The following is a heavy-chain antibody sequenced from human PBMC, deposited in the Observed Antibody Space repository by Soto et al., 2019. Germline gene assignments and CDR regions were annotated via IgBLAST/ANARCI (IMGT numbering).Heavy chain of an antibody. CDR2: TRHDGSNT. V-gene: IGHV3-33*01. CDR3: VRDGVGATTYFGYFDY. Sequence: QVQLVESGGGVVQPGRSLRLSCAASGFNFGGYGMHWVRQAPGKGLEWVAITRHDGSNTYYADSVRGRFTISRDNSKYTLYLQMNSLTVEDTAVYYCVRDGVGATTYFGYFDYWGQGTLITVSS. J-gene: IGHJ4*02. CDR1: GFNFGGYG. D-gene: IGHD1-26*01.